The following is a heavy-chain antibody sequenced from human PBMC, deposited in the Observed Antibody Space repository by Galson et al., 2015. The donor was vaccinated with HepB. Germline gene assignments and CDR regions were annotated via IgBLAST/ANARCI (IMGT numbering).Heavy chain of an antibody. D-gene: IGHD2-21*02. Sequence: SLRLSCAASGFTFSDYYMSWIRQAPGKGLEWISYITSGSAIYHADSVRGRFAISRDNAKNSLYLQMNSLRAEDTAVYYCAREGTATSRRIDYWGQGTLVTVSP. J-gene: IGHJ4*02. CDR3: AREGTATSRRIDY. CDR2: ITSGSAI. CDR1: GFTFSDYY. V-gene: IGHV3-11*01.